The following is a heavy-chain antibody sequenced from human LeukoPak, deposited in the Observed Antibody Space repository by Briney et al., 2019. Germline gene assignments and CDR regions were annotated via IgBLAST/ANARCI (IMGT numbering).Heavy chain of an antibody. CDR1: GYTFTSYD. CDR3: ARDYSHYNWFGP. J-gene: IGHJ5*02. CDR2: ISAYNGNT. D-gene: IGHD6-13*01. V-gene: IGHV1-18*01. Sequence: ASVKVSCKASGYTFTSYDIHWVRQAPGQGLEWMGWISAYNGNTNYAQKLQGRVTMTTDTSTSTAYMELRSLRSDDTAVYYCARDYSHYNWFGPWGQGTLVTVSS.